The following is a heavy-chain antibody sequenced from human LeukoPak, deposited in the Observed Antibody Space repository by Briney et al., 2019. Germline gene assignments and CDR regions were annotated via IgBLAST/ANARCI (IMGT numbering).Heavy chain of an antibody. CDR3: ARAMTS. CDR2: ISSSGTII. Sequence: GGSLRLSCTASGFTFSSYEMNRVRQAPGKGLEWVSHISSSGTIIYYADSVKGRFTTSRDNAKNSLYLQMNSLRAEDTAVYYCARAMTSWGQGTLVTVSS. D-gene: IGHD4-11*01. V-gene: IGHV3-48*03. CDR1: GFTFSSYE. J-gene: IGHJ4*02.